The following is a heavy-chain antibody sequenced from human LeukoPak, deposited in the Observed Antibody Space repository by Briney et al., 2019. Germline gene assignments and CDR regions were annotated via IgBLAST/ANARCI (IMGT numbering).Heavy chain of an antibody. CDR3: ARTRAVAGPDY. V-gene: IGHV4-34*01. CDR2: INHSGST. Sequence: SETLSLTCAVYGGSFSGYYWSWIRQPPGKGLEWIGEINHSGSTNYNPSLKSRVTISVDTSKNQFSLKLSSVTAADTAVYYCARTRAVAGPDYWGQGTLVTVSS. CDR1: GGSFSGYY. D-gene: IGHD6-19*01. J-gene: IGHJ4*02.